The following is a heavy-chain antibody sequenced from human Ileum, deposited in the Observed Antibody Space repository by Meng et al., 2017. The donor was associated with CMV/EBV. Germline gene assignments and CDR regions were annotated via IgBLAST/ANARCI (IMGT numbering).Heavy chain of an antibody. Sequence: YTFTNYYMRWLRQAPGQGLEWVGIINPSAGSTTYAQKFQGRVTMTRDTSTSTVYMELSSLRSEDTALYYCARDGPMATIRARTFDIWGQGTMVTVSS. CDR1: YTFTNYY. J-gene: IGHJ3*02. D-gene: IGHD5-24*01. V-gene: IGHV1-46*01. CDR3: ARDGPMATIRARTFDI. CDR2: INPSAGST.